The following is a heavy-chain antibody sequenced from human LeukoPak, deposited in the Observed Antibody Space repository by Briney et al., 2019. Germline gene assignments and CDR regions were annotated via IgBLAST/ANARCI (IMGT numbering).Heavy chain of an antibody. D-gene: IGHD2-2*01. J-gene: IGHJ4*02. V-gene: IGHV4-30-2*01. CDR3: ARGGDIVVVPAATFDY. Sequence: SQTLSLTCAVSGGSISSGGYSWRWIRQPPGKGLEWIGYTYHSGSTYYNPSLKSRVTISVDRSKNQFSLKLSSVTAADTAVYYCARGGDIVVVPAATFDYWGQGTLVTVSS. CDR1: GGSISSGGYS. CDR2: TYHSGST.